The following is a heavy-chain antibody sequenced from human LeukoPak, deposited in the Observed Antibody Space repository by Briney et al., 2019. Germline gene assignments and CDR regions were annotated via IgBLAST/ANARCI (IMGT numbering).Heavy chain of an antibody. D-gene: IGHD6-6*01. J-gene: IGHJ4*02. V-gene: IGHV4-30-4*08. Sequence: PSETLSLTCTVSGGSISSGDYYWSWIRQPPGKGLEWIGYIYYSGSTYYNPSLKSRVSISVDTSKNQFSLKLSSVTAADTAVYYCARAVYSNSYHFDYWGQGTLLTVSS. CDR2: IYYSGST. CDR3: ARAVYSNSYHFDY. CDR1: GGSISSGDYY.